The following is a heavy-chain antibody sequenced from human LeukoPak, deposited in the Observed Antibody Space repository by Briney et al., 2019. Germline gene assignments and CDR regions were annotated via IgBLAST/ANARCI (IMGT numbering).Heavy chain of an antibody. CDR1: GYTLTSYD. D-gene: IGHD4-17*01. CDR2: MNPNSGNT. J-gene: IGHJ3*02. V-gene: IGHV1-8*03. CDR3: ARAVTLGAFDI. Sequence: GASVKVSCKASGYTLTSYDINWVRQATGQGLEWMGWMNPNSGNTGYAQKFQGRVTITRNTSISTAYMELSSLRSEDTAVYYCARAVTLGAFDIWGQGTMVTVSS.